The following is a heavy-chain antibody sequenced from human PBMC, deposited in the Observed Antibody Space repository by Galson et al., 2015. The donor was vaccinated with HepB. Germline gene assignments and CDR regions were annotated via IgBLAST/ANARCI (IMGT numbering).Heavy chain of an antibody. CDR1: GFTFSTYA. V-gene: IGHV3-23*01. Sequence: LRLSCAASGFTFSTYAMSWVRQAPGKGLEWVSAISGSGGSTYYADSVKGRFTISRDNSKNTLYLQMNSLRAEDTAVYFCARGSSVRGSFAYWGQGTLVTVSS. CDR3: ARGSSVRGSFAY. CDR2: ISGSGGST. D-gene: IGHD2-2*01. J-gene: IGHJ4*02.